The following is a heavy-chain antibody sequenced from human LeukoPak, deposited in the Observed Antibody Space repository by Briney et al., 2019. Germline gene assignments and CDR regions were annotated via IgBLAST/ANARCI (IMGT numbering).Heavy chain of an antibody. Sequence: GASVKDSCKASGGTFSSYAISGVRQAPGQGLEWMGGIIPIFGTANYAQKFQGRVTITADESTSTAYMELSSLRSEDTALYYCAREGNYYDSSGYRVYWGQGTLVTVSS. J-gene: IGHJ4*02. CDR3: AREGNYYDSSGYRVY. V-gene: IGHV1-69*13. CDR1: GGTFSSYA. D-gene: IGHD3-22*01. CDR2: IIPIFGTA.